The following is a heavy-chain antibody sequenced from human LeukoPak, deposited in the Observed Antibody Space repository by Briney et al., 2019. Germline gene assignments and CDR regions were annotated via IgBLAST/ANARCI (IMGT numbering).Heavy chain of an antibody. CDR2: INHSGST. J-gene: IGHJ3*02. Sequence: SETLSLTCAVYGGSLSGYYWSWIRQPPGKGLEWIGEINHSGSTNYNPSLKSRVTISVDTSKNQFSLKLSSVTAADTAVYYCARKGGSGRTKAFDIWGQGTMVTVSS. V-gene: IGHV4-34*01. D-gene: IGHD3-10*01. CDR1: GGSLSGYY. CDR3: ARKGGSGRTKAFDI.